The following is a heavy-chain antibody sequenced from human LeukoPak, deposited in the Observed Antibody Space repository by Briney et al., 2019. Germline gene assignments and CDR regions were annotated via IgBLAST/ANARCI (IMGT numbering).Heavy chain of an antibody. CDR1: GLIFTNYG. CDR3: ARDYLSGSYYPIGWFDP. V-gene: IGHV3-23*01. J-gene: IGHJ5*02. Sequence: GGSLRLSCVASGLIFTNYGMSWVRQAPGKGLEWVSGISGSGGSTYHADSVKGRFTISRDISKNTVYLQMNSLRAEDTAVYYCARDYLSGSYYPIGWFDPWGQGTLVTVSS. D-gene: IGHD1-26*01. CDR2: ISGSGGST.